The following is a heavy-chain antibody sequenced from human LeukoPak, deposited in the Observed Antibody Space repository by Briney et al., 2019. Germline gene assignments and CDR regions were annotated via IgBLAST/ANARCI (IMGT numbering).Heavy chain of an antibody. D-gene: IGHD1-26*01. V-gene: IGHV4-34*01. CDR3: ARWGRRGYYYYYYMDV. Sequence: SETLSLTCAVYGGSFSGYYWSWIRQPPGKGLEWIGEINHSGSTNYNPSLKSRVTISVDTSKNQFSLKLSSVTAADTAVYYCARWGRRGYYYYYYMDVWGKGTTVTVSS. CDR1: GGSFSGYY. CDR2: INHSGST. J-gene: IGHJ6*03.